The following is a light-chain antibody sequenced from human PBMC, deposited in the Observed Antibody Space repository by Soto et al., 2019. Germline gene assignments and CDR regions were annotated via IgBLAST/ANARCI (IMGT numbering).Light chain of an antibody. Sequence: QSVLTQPPSASGTPGQRVTISCSGGSSNIGDNTVNWYQQLPGTAPKLLIYSNNQRPSGVPDRFSGSKSGTSASLAISGLQSEDEADYYCCSYVGIRSFVFGGGTKLTVL. CDR2: SNN. J-gene: IGLJ2*01. V-gene: IGLV1-44*01. CDR3: CSYVGIRSFV. CDR1: SSNIGDNT.